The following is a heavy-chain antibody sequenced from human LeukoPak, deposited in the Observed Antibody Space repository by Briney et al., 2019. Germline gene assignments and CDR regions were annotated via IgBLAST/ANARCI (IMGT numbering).Heavy chain of an antibody. CDR2: VRPEGTTT. D-gene: IGHD3-9*01. V-gene: IGHV3-74*03. Sequence: PGGSLRLSCAASGSTFSTYWMHWVRQAPGKGLVWVSRVRPEGTTTAYADSVKGRFTISRDNAKNTLFLQMNNLSAEDTAVYYCARDLDWILFDYWGQGTLVTVSS. CDR1: GSTFSTYW. CDR3: ARDLDWILFDY. J-gene: IGHJ4*02.